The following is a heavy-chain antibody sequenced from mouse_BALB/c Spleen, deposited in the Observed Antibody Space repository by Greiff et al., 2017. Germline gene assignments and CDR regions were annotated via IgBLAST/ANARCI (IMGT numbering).Heavy chain of an antibody. CDR3: ARSNYGNSFAY. CDR2: INPGSGGT. Sequence: QVQLKQSGAELVRPGTSVKVSCKASGYAFTNYLIEWVKQRPGQGLEWIGVINPGSGGTNYNEKFKGKATLTADKSSSTAYMQLSSLTSDDSAVYFCARSNYGNSFAYWGQGTLVTVSA. CDR1: GYAFTNYL. J-gene: IGHJ3*01. D-gene: IGHD2-1*01. V-gene: IGHV1-54*01.